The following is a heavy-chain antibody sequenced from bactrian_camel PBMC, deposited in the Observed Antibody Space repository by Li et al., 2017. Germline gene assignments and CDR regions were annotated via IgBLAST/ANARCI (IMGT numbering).Heavy chain of an antibody. D-gene: IGHD2*01. CDR1: GFTSNYCG. J-gene: IGHJ4*01. Sequence: HVQLVESGGGSVQAGGSLRLSCTVPGFTSNYCGAAWYRQAAGEQREWVSSIRFDGDASYADSLKGRFSISKDNARNWLDLQMDSLEPGDTARYYCAADRRRHGPPSLRPGDYSVWGQGTQVTVS. CDR3: AADRRRHGPPSLRPGDYSV. V-gene: IGHV3S53*01. CDR2: IRFDGDA.